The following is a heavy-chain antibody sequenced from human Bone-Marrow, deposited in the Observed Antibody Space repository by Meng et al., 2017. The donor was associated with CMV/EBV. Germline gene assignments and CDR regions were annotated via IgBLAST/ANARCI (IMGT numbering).Heavy chain of an antibody. CDR3: SVRWRHYYDSSGPLRDY. J-gene: IGHJ4*02. CDR1: GGSISSSSYY. D-gene: IGHD3-22*01. Sequence: SETLSLTCTVSGGSISSSSYYWGWIRQPPGKGLEWIGSMYYSGSTYYNPSLKSRVTISVDTSKKQFSLKVSSVTAADTAVYYCSVRWRHYYDSSGPLRDYWGQGTLVTVSS. V-gene: IGHV4-39*07. CDR2: MYYSGST.